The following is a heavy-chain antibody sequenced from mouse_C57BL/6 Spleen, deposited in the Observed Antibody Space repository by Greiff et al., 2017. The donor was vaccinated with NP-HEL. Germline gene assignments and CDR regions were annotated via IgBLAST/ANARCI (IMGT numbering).Heavy chain of an antibody. V-gene: IGHV14-4*01. J-gene: IGHJ3*01. CDR2: IDPENGDA. CDR3: TFYYSNSFAY. Sequence: EVQLQQSGAELVRPGASVKLSCTASGFNIKDDYMHWVKQRPEQGLEWIGWIDPENGDAEYASKFQGKATITADTSSNTAYLQLSSLTSEDTAVYYCTFYYSNSFAYWGQGTLVTVSA. D-gene: IGHD2-5*01. CDR1: GFNIKDDY.